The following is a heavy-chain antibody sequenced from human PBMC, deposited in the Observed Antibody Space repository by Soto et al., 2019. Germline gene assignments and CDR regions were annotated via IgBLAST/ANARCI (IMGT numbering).Heavy chain of an antibody. CDR3: ARDSINWGGDCYSWYFDL. Sequence: QVQLVQSGAEVKKPGSSVKVSCKASGGTFSSYAISWVRQAPGQGLEWMGGIIPIFGTANYAQKFQGRVTITADESTSTAYMELSSLRSEDTAVYYCARDSINWGGDCYSWYFDLWGRGTLVTVSS. CDR1: GGTFSSYA. D-gene: IGHD2-21*02. J-gene: IGHJ2*01. CDR2: IIPIFGTA. V-gene: IGHV1-69*01.